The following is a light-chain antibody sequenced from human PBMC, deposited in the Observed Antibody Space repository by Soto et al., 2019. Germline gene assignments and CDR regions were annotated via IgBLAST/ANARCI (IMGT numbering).Light chain of an antibody. J-gene: IGLJ2*01. Sequence: QAVVTQPASVSGSPGQSITISCTRTSSDVGGYNYVSWYQQHPGKAPKLMMYDVSNRPSGVSNRFSGSKSGNTASLTISGLQAEDEADYYCSSYTSSSTVVFGGGTKLTVL. V-gene: IGLV2-14*01. CDR2: DVS. CDR3: SSYTSSSTVV. CDR1: SSDVGGYNY.